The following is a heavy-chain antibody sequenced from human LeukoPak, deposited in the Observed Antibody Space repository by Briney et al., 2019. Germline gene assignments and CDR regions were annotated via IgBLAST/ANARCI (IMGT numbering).Heavy chain of an antibody. Sequence: ASVKVSCKASGYTLTSHDIYWVRQATGQGPEWMGWLNPNSGNTGYARKFQGRVTLTRNTSISTVYMELSSLRSEDTAVYYCARASGYCSSTSCTKGRYYYYYYMDVWGKGTTVTVSS. CDR2: LNPNSGNT. CDR1: GYTLTSHD. D-gene: IGHD2-2*03. CDR3: ARASGYCSSTSCTKGRYYYYYYMDV. J-gene: IGHJ6*03. V-gene: IGHV1-8*03.